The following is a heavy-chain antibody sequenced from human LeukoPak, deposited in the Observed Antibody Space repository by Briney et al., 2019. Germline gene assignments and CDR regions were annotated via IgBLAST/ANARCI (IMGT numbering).Heavy chain of an antibody. CDR2: IIGTGGST. D-gene: IGHD3-22*01. CDR3: AKRLVGSSGLYNVDY. V-gene: IGHV3-23*01. Sequence: GGSLRLSCAASGFTFSSYAMSWVRQAPEKGLEWVSAIIGTGGSTYYADSVKGRFTISRDNSKNTLYLQMNSLRAEDTAVYYCAKRLVGSSGLYNVDYWGQGTLVTVSS. CDR1: GFTFSSYA. J-gene: IGHJ4*02.